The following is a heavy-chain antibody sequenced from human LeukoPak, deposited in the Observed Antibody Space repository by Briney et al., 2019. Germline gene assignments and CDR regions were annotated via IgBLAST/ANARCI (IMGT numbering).Heavy chain of an antibody. CDR2: IYYSGST. CDR1: GGSISSGGYY. CDR3: ARLSQVDDYGGPKSYYFDY. Sequence: SETLSLTCTVSGGSISSGGYYWSWIRQHPGKGLEWIGYIYYSGSTYYNPSLKSRVTISVDTSKNQFSLKLSSVTAADTAVYYCARLSQVDDYGGPKSYYFDYWGQGTLVTVSS. V-gene: IGHV4-31*03. J-gene: IGHJ4*02. D-gene: IGHD4-23*01.